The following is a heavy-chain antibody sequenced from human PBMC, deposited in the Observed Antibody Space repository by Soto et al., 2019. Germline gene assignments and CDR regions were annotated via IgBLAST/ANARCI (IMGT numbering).Heavy chain of an antibody. J-gene: IGHJ4*02. D-gene: IGHD6-19*01. CDR3: AKAPGGQGLVRGCFDS. CDR2: ISYDGSKE. CDR1: GFTFSNYG. Sequence: QVQLVEAGGGVVQPGRSLRLSCAASGFTFSNYGMHWVRQAPGKGLEWVARISYDGSKESYTDSMKGRLTITTDNSKNTLYLQLNSLRSEDTAVYYCAKAPGGQGLVRGCFDSWGQGTLVSVS. V-gene: IGHV3-30*18.